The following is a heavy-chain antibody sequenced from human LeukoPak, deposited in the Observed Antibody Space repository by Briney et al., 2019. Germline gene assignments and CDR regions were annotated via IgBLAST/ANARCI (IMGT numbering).Heavy chain of an antibody. V-gene: IGHV4-34*01. J-gene: IGHJ4*02. CDR3: ARERREQLLPPYTRLVTYFDY. CDR2: IYYSGSI. CDR1: GGSFSGYY. D-gene: IGHD1-26*01. Sequence: PSETLSLTCAVYGGSFSGYYWSWIRQPPGKRLEWIGSIYYSGSIYYNPSLKSRVTISVDTSKNQLSLKLRSVTAADTAVYYCARERREQLLPPYTRLVTYFDYWGQGTLVTVSS.